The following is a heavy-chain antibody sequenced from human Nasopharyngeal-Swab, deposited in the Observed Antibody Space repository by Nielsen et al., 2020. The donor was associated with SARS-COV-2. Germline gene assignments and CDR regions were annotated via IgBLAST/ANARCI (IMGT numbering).Heavy chain of an antibody. CDR2: IYYSGST. J-gene: IGHJ3*02. V-gene: IGHV4-31*03. D-gene: IGHD3-22*01. CDR3: ARARVTMIVVNAFDI. Sequence: SETLFTCTVSGGSISSGGYYWSWIRQHPGKGLEWIGYIYYSGSTYYNPSLKSRVTISVDTSKNQFSLKLSSVTAADTAVYYCARARVTMIVVNAFDIWGQGTMVTVSS. CDR1: GGSISSGGYY.